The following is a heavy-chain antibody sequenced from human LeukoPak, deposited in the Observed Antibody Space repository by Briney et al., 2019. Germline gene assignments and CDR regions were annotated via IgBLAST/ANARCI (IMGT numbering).Heavy chain of an antibody. D-gene: IGHD6-19*01. CDR2: INSDGSST. J-gene: IGHJ4*02. V-gene: IGHV3-74*01. CDR3: ARSAVAGTTLDY. Sequence: GGSLRLSCAASGFTFSSYWMHWVRHAPGKGLVWVSRINSDGSSTSYADSVKGRFTISRDNAKNTLYLQMNSLRAEDTAVYYCARSAVAGTTLDYWGQGTLVTVSS. CDR1: GFTFSSYW.